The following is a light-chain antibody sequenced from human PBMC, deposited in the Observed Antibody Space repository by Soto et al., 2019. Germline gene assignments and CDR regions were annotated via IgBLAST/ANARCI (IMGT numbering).Light chain of an antibody. Sequence: EIVMTQSPATLSESPGERATLSCRASQSVSSNLAWYQQKPGQAPRLLIYGASTRATGIPARFSGSGSGTEFTLTISSLRSEDFAVYYCQQYNNWPGYTFGQGTKLEI. CDR3: QQYNNWPGYT. CDR1: QSVSSN. J-gene: IGKJ2*01. CDR2: GAS. V-gene: IGKV3-15*01.